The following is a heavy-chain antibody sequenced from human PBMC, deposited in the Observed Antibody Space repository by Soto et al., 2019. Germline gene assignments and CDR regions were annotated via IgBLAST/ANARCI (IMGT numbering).Heavy chain of an antibody. V-gene: IGHV3-9*01. J-gene: IGHJ3*02. CDR3: AKGHGKWNDGDALDI. CDR1: GFTFDDYG. D-gene: IGHD1-1*01. Sequence: EVQLVESGGGLVQPGRCLRLSCAASGFTFDDYGMHWGRQATGKGLEWVSGMSWNSGRIGYADRVKGRFTNSRDSAKNSLCRQMNSVTAEHTALYYCAKGHGKWNDGDALDIWGQGTMVTVSS. CDR2: MSWNSGRI.